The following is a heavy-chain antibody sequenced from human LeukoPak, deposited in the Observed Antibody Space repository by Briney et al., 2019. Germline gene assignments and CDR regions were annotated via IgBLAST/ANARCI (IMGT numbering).Heavy chain of an antibody. D-gene: IGHD6-19*01. J-gene: IGHJ5*02. CDR1: GGSISSYY. V-gene: IGHV4-4*07. CDR2: IYTSGGT. Sequence: SETLSLTCTVSGGSISSYYWSWIRQPAGKGLEWIGRIYTSGGTNYNPSLKSRVTMSVDTSKNQFSLKLSSVTAADTAVYYCATDTSSGWYGWFDPWGQGTLVTVSS. CDR3: ATDTSSGWYGWFDP.